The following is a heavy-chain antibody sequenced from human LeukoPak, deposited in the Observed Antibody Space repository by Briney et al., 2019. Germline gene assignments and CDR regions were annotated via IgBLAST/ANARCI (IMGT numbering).Heavy chain of an antibody. CDR1: GGTFSSYT. CDR3: ARVAQEYSSSSRYYYYMDV. D-gene: IGHD6-6*01. J-gene: IGHJ6*03. CDR2: IIPILGIA. V-gene: IGHV1-69*02. Sequence: ASVKVSCKASGGTFSSYTISWVRQAPGRGLEWIGRIIPILGIANYAQKFQGRVTITADKSTSTAYMELSSLRSEDTAVYYCARVAQEYSSSSRYYYYMDVWGKGTTVTVPS.